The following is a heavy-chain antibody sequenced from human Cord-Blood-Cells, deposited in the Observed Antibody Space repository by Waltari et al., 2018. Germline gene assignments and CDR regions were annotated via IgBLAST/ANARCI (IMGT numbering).Heavy chain of an antibody. V-gene: IGHV5-51*03. CDR2: IYPGDSDT. CDR1: GYSFTSYW. CDR3: ARGDCSSTSCYAFDI. J-gene: IGHJ3*02. D-gene: IGHD2-2*01. Sequence: EVQLVQSGAEVKKPGESLKISCKGSGYSFTSYWIGWVRQMPGKGLEWMGIIYPGDSDTRYSPSCQGQVTISADKSISTAYRQWSSLKASDTAMYYCARGDCSSTSCYAFDIWGQGTMVTVSS.